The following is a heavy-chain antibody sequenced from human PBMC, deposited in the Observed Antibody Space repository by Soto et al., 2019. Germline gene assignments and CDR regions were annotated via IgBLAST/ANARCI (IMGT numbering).Heavy chain of an antibody. D-gene: IGHD3-22*01. CDR3: ARSDRTSILTYYYDSSGYDLFDY. Sequence: GGSLRLSCAASGFTFSSYGMHWVRQAPGKGLEWVAVIWYDGSNKYYADSVKGRFTISGENSKNTLYLQMNSLRAEDTAVYYCARSDRTSILTYYYDSSGYDLFDYWGQGTLVTVSS. CDR1: GFTFSSYG. J-gene: IGHJ4*02. CDR2: IWYDGSNK. V-gene: IGHV3-33*01.